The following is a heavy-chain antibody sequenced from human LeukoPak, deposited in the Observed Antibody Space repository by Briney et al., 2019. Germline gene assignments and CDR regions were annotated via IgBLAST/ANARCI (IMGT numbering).Heavy chain of an antibody. D-gene: IGHD2-15*01. CDR3: ARALGSSIADY. Sequence: GGSLRLSCAASRFIFSNYWMHWVRQGPGKGLVWVARINPAGSITNYADSMKGRFTISRDDAKNTLYLQMNSLRAEDTAVYYCARALGSSIADYWGQGTLVTVSS. V-gene: IGHV3-74*01. J-gene: IGHJ4*02. CDR2: INPAGSIT. CDR1: RFIFSNYW.